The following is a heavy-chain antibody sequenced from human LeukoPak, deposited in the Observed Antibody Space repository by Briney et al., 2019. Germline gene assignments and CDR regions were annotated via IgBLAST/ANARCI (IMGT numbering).Heavy chain of an antibody. J-gene: IGHJ6*03. CDR1: GFTITTNY. Sequence: GGSLRLSCAASGFTITTNYMNWVRQAPGKGLEWVSVIYGDDETNYADSVKGRFTISRDNSRNTVYLHMNSLRAEDTAVYHCAKKQQAGTGWNYMDVWGTGTTVTVSS. CDR2: IYGDDET. CDR3: AKKQQAGTGWNYMDV. D-gene: IGHD1-1*01. V-gene: IGHV3-53*01.